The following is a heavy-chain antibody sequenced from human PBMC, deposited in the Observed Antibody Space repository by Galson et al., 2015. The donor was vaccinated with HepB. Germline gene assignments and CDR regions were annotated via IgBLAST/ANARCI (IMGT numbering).Heavy chain of an antibody. CDR3: ARRYFPSSGSSFPYYFDY. V-gene: IGHV5-10-1*01. D-gene: IGHD3-22*01. CDR2: IDPNGSYT. J-gene: IGHJ4*02. CDR1: GYSFTTFW. Sequence: QSGAEVKKPGESLRIPCQASGYSFTTFWINWVRQVPGKGPEWVGRIDPNGSYTTYSPAFPGHVTISADESHTTAFLEWSSLKASGTATYYCARRYFPSSGSSFPYYFDYWGQGTFVTVSS.